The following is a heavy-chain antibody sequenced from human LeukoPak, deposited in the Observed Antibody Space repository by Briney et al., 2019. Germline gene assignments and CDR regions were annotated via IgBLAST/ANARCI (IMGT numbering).Heavy chain of an antibody. CDR3: ASFSGPGIAEN. Sequence: SVKVSCKASGGTLSSYAISWVRQAPGQGLEWMGRIIPILGIANYAQKFQGRVTITADKSTNTAYMELSSLRSEDTAVYYCASFSGPGIAENWGQGTLVTVSS. V-gene: IGHV1-69*04. CDR1: GGTLSSYA. D-gene: IGHD6-13*01. CDR2: IIPILGIA. J-gene: IGHJ4*02.